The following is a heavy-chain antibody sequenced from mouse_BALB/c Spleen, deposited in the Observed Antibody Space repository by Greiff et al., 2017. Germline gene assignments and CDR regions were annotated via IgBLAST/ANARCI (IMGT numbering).Heavy chain of an antibody. J-gene: IGHJ3*01. CDR2: ISNGGGST. V-gene: IGHV5-12-2*01. D-gene: IGHD3-1*01. Sequence: EVMLVESGGGLVQPGGSLKLSCAASGFTFSSYTMSWVRQTPEKRLEWVAYISNGGGSTYYPDTVKGRFTISRDNAKNTLYLQMSSLKSEDTAMYYCASYSSGYGAYGGKGTLVTVSA. CDR1: GFTFSSYT. CDR3: ASYSSGYGAY.